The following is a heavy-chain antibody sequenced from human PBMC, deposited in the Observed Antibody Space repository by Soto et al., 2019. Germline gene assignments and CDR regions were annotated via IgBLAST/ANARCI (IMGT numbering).Heavy chain of an antibody. J-gene: IGHJ1*01. CDR1: GFSLTTTGVG. Sequence: QIALQEAGPTVVKPTQTLTLTCTFSGFSLTTTGVGVGWIRHAPGKALEWLAIVYWNDERRYSPSLKSRLTITQDTSNIQVVLTMTYMDPLDTATYFSAHYASLGYFAHFVSWGPGTLVTVSS. D-gene: IGHD2-8*01. V-gene: IGHV2-5*01. CDR3: AHYASLGYFAHFVS. CDR2: VYWNDER.